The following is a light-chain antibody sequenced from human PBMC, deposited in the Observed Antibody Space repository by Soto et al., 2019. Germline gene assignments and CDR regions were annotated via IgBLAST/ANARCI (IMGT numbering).Light chain of an antibody. J-gene: IGKJ4*01. Sequence: EIVLTQSPGTLSLSPGERATLSCRASQSVSSSYLAWYQQKPGQAPRLLIYGASSRATGIPDRFSGSGSGTDFTLTSSRLEPEDCAVAYCQQYGSSLLTFGGGTKVEIK. CDR2: GAS. V-gene: IGKV3-20*01. CDR3: QQYGSSLLT. CDR1: QSVSSSY.